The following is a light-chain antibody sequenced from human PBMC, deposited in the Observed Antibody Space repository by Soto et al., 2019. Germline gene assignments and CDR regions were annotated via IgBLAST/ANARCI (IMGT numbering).Light chain of an antibody. Sequence: EIVLTQSPGTLSLSPGERATLSCWASQSITSNYLAWYQHKPGQAPRLLIYGASIRATGIPDRFSGSGSGTDFTLTISRLETEDFAVYYCQQYGISPGTFGQGTKVEIK. J-gene: IGKJ1*01. CDR3: QQYGISPGT. CDR1: QSITSNY. CDR2: GAS. V-gene: IGKV3-20*01.